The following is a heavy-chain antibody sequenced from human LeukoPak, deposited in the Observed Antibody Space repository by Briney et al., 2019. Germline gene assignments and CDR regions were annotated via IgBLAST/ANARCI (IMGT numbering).Heavy chain of an antibody. Sequence: GGSLRPSCAASGFTFSSYAMSWVRQAPGKGLEWVSAISGRGGSTYYADSVKGRFTISRDNSKNTLYLQMNSLRAEDTAVYYCAKGSSEWELLVWGQGTLVTVSS. J-gene: IGHJ4*02. V-gene: IGHV3-23*01. CDR1: GFTFSSYA. CDR3: AKGSSEWELLV. D-gene: IGHD1-26*01. CDR2: ISGRGGST.